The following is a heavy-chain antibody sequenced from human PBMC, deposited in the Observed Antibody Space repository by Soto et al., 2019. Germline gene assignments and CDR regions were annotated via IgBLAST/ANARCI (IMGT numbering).Heavy chain of an antibody. CDR3: ARDGVSQSGGIDY. V-gene: IGHV1-69*01. D-gene: IGHD2-8*01. Sequence: QVQLVQSGAEVKKPGSSVKFSCKASGGTFSSYSINWVRQAPGQGLEWMGEIIPIFGTANYAQKFQGSVTITADESTSTSYLEVSSLRSEDTAVYYCARDGVSQSGGIDYWGQGNLVTVSS. CDR1: GGTFSSYS. J-gene: IGHJ4*02. CDR2: IIPIFGTA.